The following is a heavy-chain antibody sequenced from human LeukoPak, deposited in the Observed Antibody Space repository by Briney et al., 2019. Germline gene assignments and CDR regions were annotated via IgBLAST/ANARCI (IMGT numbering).Heavy chain of an antibody. CDR3: ARGPTISETGYFDY. CDR1: GGSISSGSYY. J-gene: IGHJ4*03. V-gene: IGHV4-61*09. Sequence: PSETLSLTCTVSGGSISSGSYYWSWIRQPAGKGLEWIGHIYTSGSTNYNPSLKSRVTISVDTSKNQFSLKVTSLTAADTAVYYCARGPTISETGYFDYWGQGTLVTVSS. CDR2: IYTSGST. D-gene: IGHD1-1*01.